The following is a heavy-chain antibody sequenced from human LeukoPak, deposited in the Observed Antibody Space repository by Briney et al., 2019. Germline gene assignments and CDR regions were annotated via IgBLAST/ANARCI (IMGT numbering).Heavy chain of an antibody. V-gene: IGHV4-59*01. CDR3: ARASCYYYYMDV. CDR1: GGSISSYY. CDR2: IYYSGST. Sequence: PSETLSLTCTVSGGSISSYYWSWIRQPPGKGLEWIGYIYYSGSTNYNPSLKSRVTISVDTSKNQFSLKLNSVTAADTAVYYCARASCYYYYMDVWGKGTTVTVSS. D-gene: IGHD3-10*01. J-gene: IGHJ6*03.